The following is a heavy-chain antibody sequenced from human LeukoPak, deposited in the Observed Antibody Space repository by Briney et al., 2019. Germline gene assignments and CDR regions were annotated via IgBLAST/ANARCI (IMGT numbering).Heavy chain of an antibody. CDR1: GFTFSSYS. J-gene: IGHJ3*02. Sequence: GGSLRLSCAASGFTFSSYSMNWVRQAPGKGLGWVSSISSSSSYIYYADSVKGRFTISRDNAKNSLYLQMNSLRAEDTAVYYCARDFKTRIAVNAFDIWGQGTMVTVSS. V-gene: IGHV3-21*01. CDR3: ARDFKTRIAVNAFDI. CDR2: ISSSSSYI. D-gene: IGHD6-19*01.